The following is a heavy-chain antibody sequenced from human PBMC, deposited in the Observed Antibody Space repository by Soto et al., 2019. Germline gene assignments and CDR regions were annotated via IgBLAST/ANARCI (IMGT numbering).Heavy chain of an antibody. Sequence: ASVKVSCKASGYTFTSYGISWVRQAPGQGLEWMGWISAYNGNTNYAQKLQGRVTMTTDTSTSTAYMELRSLRSDDTAVYYCARYIVVVPADINWFDPWGQGTLVTVS. CDR1: GYTFTSYG. CDR3: ARYIVVVPADINWFDP. D-gene: IGHD2-2*01. V-gene: IGHV1-18*01. J-gene: IGHJ5*02. CDR2: ISAYNGNT.